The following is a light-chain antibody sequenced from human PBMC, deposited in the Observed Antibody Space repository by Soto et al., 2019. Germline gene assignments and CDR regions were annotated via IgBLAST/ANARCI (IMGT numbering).Light chain of an antibody. CDR1: NIGDKA. CDR3: QVWDTTNDHPI. J-gene: IGLJ2*01. V-gene: IGLV3-21*04. Sequence: SYVLTQRPSVSVAPEKTASITCGGDNIGDKAVHWYQHRPGQAPVLVIYYDFERPSGIHERFSGTNSGDTATLTISRVEAGDEADYYCQVWDTTNDHPIFGGGTKLTV. CDR2: YDF.